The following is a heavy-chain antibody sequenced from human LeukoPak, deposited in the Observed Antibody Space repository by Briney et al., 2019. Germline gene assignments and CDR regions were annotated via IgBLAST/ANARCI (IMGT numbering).Heavy chain of an antibody. V-gene: IGHV4-34*01. J-gene: IGHJ4*02. CDR2: INHSGST. D-gene: IGHD3-22*01. Sequence: SETLSLTCAVYGGSFSGYYWSWIRQPPGKGLEWIGEINHSGSTNYNPSLKSRVTISVDTSKNQFSLKLSSVTAADTAVYYCASYYYDSSSYYGGDYWGQGTLVTVSS. CDR3: ASYYYDSSSYYGGDY. CDR1: GGSFSGYY.